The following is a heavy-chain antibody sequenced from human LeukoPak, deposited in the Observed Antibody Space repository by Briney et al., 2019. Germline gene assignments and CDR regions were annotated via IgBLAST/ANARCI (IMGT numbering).Heavy chain of an antibody. CDR1: GYTLTELS. CDR3: ATGSLARGDYYYYMDV. V-gene: IGHV1-24*01. J-gene: IGHJ6*03. D-gene: IGHD3-10*01. Sequence: ASVKVSCKVSGYTLTELSMHWVRQAPGKGLEWMGGFDPEDGETIYAQKFQGRVTMTEGTSTDTAYMELSSLRSEDTAVYYCATGSLARGDYYYYMDVWGKGTTVTISS. CDR2: FDPEDGET.